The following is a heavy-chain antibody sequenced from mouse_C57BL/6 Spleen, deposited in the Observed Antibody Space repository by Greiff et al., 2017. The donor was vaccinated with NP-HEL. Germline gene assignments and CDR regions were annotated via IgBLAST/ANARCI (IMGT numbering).Heavy chain of an antibody. V-gene: IGHV5-4*01. Sequence: EVQLVESGGGLVKPGGSLKLSCAASGFTFSSYAMSWVRQTPEKRLEWVATISDGGSYTYYPDNVKGRFTISRDNAKNNLYLKSEDTAMYYCARAMGDYDGFAYWGQGTLVTVSA. CDR3: ARAMGDYDGFAY. CDR2: ISDGGSYT. D-gene: IGHD2-4*01. CDR1: GFTFSSYA. J-gene: IGHJ3*01.